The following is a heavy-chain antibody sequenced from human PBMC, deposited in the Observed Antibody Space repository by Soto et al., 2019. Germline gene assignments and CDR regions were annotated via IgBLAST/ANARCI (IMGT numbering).Heavy chain of an antibody. CDR3: VRGDGDQYDGHGYLGRH. D-gene: IGHD2-2*03. CDR1: GYTFTNFG. Sequence: ASVKVSCKASGYTFTNFGISWVRQAPGQGLEWMGWISAYNGNTNYAQNFQGRVTMTTDTSTSTAYMELRSLRSDDTAVYYCVRGDGDQYDGHGYLGRHWGQGILVTVSS. J-gene: IGHJ4*02. CDR2: ISAYNGNT. V-gene: IGHV1-18*01.